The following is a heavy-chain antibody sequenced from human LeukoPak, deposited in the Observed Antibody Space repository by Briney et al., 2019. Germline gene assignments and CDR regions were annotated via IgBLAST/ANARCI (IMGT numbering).Heavy chain of an antibody. CDR2: ISSSGSTI. CDR1: GFTFSSYE. D-gene: IGHD6-13*01. CDR3: ARDRWTRYSSSWYNWFDP. J-gene: IGHJ5*02. V-gene: IGHV3-48*03. Sequence: GGSLRLSCAASGFTFSSYEMNWVRQAPGKGLEWVSYISSSGSTIYYADSVKGRFTISRDNAKNSLYLQMNSLRAEDTAVYYCARDRWTRYSSSWYNWFDPWGQGTPVTVSS.